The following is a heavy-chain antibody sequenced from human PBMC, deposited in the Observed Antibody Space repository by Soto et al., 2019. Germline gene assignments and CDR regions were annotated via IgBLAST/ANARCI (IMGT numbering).Heavy chain of an antibody. CDR3: ARQGGEYNTMSDY. CDR2: IGGSGETT. J-gene: IGHJ4*02. Sequence: GGSLRLSCAASGFPFSTTDMSWVRQAPGKGLEWVSTIGGSGETTYYADSVKGRFTISRDNSKNTLYLQWNSLKASDTAMYYCARQGGEYNTMSDYWGQGTLVTVSS. D-gene: IGHD3-10*01. CDR1: GFPFSTTD. V-gene: IGHV3-23*01.